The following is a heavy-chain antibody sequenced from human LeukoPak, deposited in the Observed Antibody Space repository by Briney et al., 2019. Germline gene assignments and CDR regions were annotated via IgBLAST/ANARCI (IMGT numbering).Heavy chain of an antibody. CDR1: GGSFSGYY. V-gene: IGHV4-34*01. CDR3: ARDRGSSSRWSDY. Sequence: PSETLSLTCAVYGGSFSGYYWSWIRQPPGKGLEWIGEINHSGSTNYNPSLKSRVTISVDTSKNQFSLKLSSVTAADTAVYYCARDRGSSSRWSDYGGQGTLVTVSS. J-gene: IGHJ4*02. CDR2: INHSGST. D-gene: IGHD6-13*01.